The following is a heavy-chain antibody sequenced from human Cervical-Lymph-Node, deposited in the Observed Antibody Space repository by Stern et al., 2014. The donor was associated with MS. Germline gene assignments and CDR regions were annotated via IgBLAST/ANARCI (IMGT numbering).Heavy chain of an antibody. CDR1: GGTFNTFD. J-gene: IGHJ4*02. D-gene: IGHD6-13*01. CDR2: ITPLLGTT. Sequence: QVQLVQSGAEVRQPGSSMKVSCKASGGTFNTFDISWVRQTPGQGLEWFGGITPLLGTTNYARNFQGRVAISADESATTAYMEMSNLTSEDTALYYCTRHQGGIAAFWGQGTLVTVSS. CDR3: TRHQGGIAAF. V-gene: IGHV1-69*01.